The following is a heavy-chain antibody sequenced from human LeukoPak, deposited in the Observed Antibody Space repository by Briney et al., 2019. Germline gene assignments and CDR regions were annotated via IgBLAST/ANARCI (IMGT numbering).Heavy chain of an antibody. V-gene: IGHV4-30-4*01. CDR1: GGSISSGDYF. Sequence: NPSQTLSLTCTVSGGSISSGDYFWSWIRQPPGKGLEWIGYIYYSGSTYYNPSLKSRVTISVDTSKNQFSLKLSSVTAADTAVYYCARGGDYYGSGTDRWFDPWGQGTLVTVSS. J-gene: IGHJ5*02. CDR2: IYYSGST. CDR3: ARGGDYYGSGTDRWFDP. D-gene: IGHD3-10*01.